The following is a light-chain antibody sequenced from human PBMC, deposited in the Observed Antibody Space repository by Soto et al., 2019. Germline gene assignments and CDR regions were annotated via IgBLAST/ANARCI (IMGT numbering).Light chain of an antibody. V-gene: IGKV3-11*01. CDR3: QQRSNWRGT. J-gene: IGKJ4*01. CDR2: DAS. Sequence: EIVLTQSPATLSFSPGERATLSCRASQSINKYLAWYQQKPGQAPRLLIYDASNRATGIPARFSGSESGTDFTLTITSLEPEDFAVYYCQQRSNWRGTFGGGTKVEI. CDR1: QSINKY.